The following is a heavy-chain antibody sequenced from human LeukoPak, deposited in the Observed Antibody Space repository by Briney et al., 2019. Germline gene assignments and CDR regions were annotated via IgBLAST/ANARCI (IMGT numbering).Heavy chain of an antibody. Sequence: GRSLRLSCAASGFTFSHYGMHWVRQAPGKGLEWVAVIWSDGTNKYYADSVKGRLSISRDDSQKRVFLQMNSLRAEDTAVYYCARDAQRGFDYSNSLQYWGQGALVTVSS. CDR2: IWSDGTNK. CDR3: ARDAQRGFDYSNSLQY. J-gene: IGHJ4*02. V-gene: IGHV3-33*01. D-gene: IGHD4-11*01. CDR1: GFTFSHYG.